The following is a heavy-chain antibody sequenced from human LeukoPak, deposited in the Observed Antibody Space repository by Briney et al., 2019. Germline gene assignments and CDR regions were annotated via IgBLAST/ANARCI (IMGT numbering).Heavy chain of an antibody. D-gene: IGHD3-10*01. V-gene: IGHV4-39*01. Sequence: PSETLSLTCTVSGGSISSSKYYWGWIRQPPGKGLEWIGEINHSGSTNYNPSLKSRVTISVDTSKNQFSLKLSSVTAADTAVYYCARQEAVWFGESQPFDYWGQGTLVTVSS. J-gene: IGHJ4*02. CDR1: GGSISSSKYY. CDR3: ARQEAVWFGESQPFDY. CDR2: INHSGST.